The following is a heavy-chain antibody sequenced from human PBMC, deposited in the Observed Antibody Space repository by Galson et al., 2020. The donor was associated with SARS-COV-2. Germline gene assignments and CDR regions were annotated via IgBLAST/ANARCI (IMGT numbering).Heavy chain of an antibody. J-gene: IGHJ6*03. CDR1: GFTFSDYY. Sequence: GGSLRLSCAASGFTFSDYYMSWIRQAPGKGLEWVSYISSSGSTIYYADSVKGRFTIPRDNAKNSLYLQMNSLRAEDTAVYYCARESVLRYLGYYYYYYMDVWGKGTTVTVSS. CDR2: ISSSGSTI. V-gene: IGHV3-11*04. D-gene: IGHD3-9*01. CDR3: ARESVLRYLGYYYYYYMDV.